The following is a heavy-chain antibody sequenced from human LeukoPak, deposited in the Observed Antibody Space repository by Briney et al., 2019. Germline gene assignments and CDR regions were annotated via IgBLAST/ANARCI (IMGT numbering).Heavy chain of an antibody. CDR2: INPSGGST. CDR1: GYTFTAYY. J-gene: IGHJ3*02. CDR3: ARDRRRSGSPLGAFDI. V-gene: IGHV1-46*01. Sequence: ASVKVSCKASGYTFTAYYMHWVRQAPGQGLEWMGIINPSGGSTSYAQKFQGRVTMTRDMSTSTVYMELSSLRSEDTAVYYCARDRRRSGSPLGAFDIWGQGTMVTVSS. D-gene: IGHD1-26*01.